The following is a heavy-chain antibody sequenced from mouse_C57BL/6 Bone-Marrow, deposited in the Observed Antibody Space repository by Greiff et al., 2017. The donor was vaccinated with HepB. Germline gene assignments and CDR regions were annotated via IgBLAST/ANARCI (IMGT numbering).Heavy chain of an antibody. Sequence: QVQLQQPGAELVKPGASVKLSCKASGYTFTSYWMHWVKQRPGQGLEWIGMIHPNSGSTNYNEKFKSKATLTVDKSSSTAYMQLRSLTSEDSAVYYCPITTVVAPYYAMDYWGQGTSVTVSS. CDR3: PITTVVAPYYAMDY. CDR2: IHPNSGST. D-gene: IGHD1-1*01. J-gene: IGHJ4*01. V-gene: IGHV1-64*01. CDR1: GYTFTSYW.